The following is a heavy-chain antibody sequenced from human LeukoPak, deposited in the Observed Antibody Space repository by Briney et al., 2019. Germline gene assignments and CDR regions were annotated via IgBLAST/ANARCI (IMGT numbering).Heavy chain of an antibody. CDR3: ARIGVAVSGRLDY. Sequence: VESLKISCKGSGYSFSTYWIGWVRQITAKGLEWMGIIYPRDSNTTYSPSFQGQVTISADKSISTAYLQWSSLKASDTAMYYCARIGVAVSGRLDYWGQGTLVTVSS. J-gene: IGHJ4*02. CDR1: GYSFSTYW. V-gene: IGHV5-51*01. D-gene: IGHD6-19*01. CDR2: IYPRDSNT.